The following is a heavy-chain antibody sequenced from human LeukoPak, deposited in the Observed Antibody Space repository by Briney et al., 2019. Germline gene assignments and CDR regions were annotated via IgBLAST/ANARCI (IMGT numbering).Heavy chain of an antibody. CDR3: AREESGGYFDY. Sequence: VASVKVSCKASGYTFTRYYMHWVRQAPGQGLEWMGLINPTGTSTNYAQKFRGRVTMTRDTSTTTVYMELSSLRSEDTAVYYCAREESGGYFDYWGQGTLVTVSS. V-gene: IGHV1-46*01. J-gene: IGHJ4*02. CDR1: GYTFTRYY. CDR2: INPTGTST. D-gene: IGHD2-8*02.